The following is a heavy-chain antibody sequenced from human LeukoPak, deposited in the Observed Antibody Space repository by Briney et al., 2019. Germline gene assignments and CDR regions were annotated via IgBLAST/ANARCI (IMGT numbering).Heavy chain of an antibody. CDR3: ARDPWLGVGANSAFDM. J-gene: IGHJ3*02. V-gene: IGHV4-39*07. CDR2: IYYSGTT. CDR1: GGSLSGSSYY. Sequence: SETLSLTCTVSGGSLSGSSYYWVWVRQPPGREAEYIGSIYYSGTTYYNPSLERRVTISLEMSKNQFSLRLTSVTAADTAVYYCARDPWLGVGANSAFDMWGQGTRVTVSS. D-gene: IGHD1-26*01.